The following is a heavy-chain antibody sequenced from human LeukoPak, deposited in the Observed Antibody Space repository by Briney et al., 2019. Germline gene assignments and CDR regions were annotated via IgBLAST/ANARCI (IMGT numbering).Heavy chain of an antibody. D-gene: IGHD5-24*01. CDR1: GFTFSSYA. CDR3: VLEGYNYYYGMDV. J-gene: IGHJ6*02. Sequence: GGSLRLSCAASGFTFSSYAVSWVRQAPGKGLEWVANIKQDGSEKYYVDSVKGRFTISRDNAKNSLYLQMNSLRAEDTAVYYCVLEGYNYYYGMDVWGQGTTVTVSS. CDR2: IKQDGSEK. V-gene: IGHV3-7*03.